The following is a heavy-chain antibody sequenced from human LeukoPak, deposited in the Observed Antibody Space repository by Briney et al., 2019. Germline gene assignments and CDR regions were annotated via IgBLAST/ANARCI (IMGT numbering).Heavy chain of an antibody. CDR1: GFTFSSYS. D-gene: IGHD6-6*01. J-gene: IGHJ3*02. Sequence: PGGSLRLSCVASGFTFSSYSMNWVRQAPGKGLEWVSSISSSSSYIYYADSVKGRFTISRDNAKNSLYLQMNSLRAEDTAVYYCARQLYSSSGDDAFDIWGQGTMVTVSS. CDR2: ISSSSSYI. V-gene: IGHV3-21*01. CDR3: ARQLYSSSGDDAFDI.